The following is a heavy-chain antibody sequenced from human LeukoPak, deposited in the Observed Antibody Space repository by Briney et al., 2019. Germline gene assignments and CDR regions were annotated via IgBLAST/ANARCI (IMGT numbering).Heavy chain of an antibody. CDR1: GFTFSNYA. J-gene: IGHJ4*02. CDR3: AKERSLNGGYSDGYFDH. D-gene: IGHD4-23*01. CDR2: IRNSGSNT. Sequence: GGSLRLSCVASGFTFSNYAMSWVRQTPGKGLEWVSVIRNSGSNTYYADSVKGRFTISRDNSKNTLYLQMNSLRAEDTALYHCAKERSLNGGYSDGYFDHWGQGTLVTVSS. V-gene: IGHV3-23*01.